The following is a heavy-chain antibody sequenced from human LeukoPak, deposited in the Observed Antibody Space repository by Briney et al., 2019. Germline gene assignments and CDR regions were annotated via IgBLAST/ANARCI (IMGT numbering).Heavy chain of an antibody. J-gene: IGHJ4*02. V-gene: IGHV5-51*01. CDR2: IYPGDSDT. CDR3: ARSTYYYDSSGYYPDRSFDY. CDR1: GYSFTSYW. D-gene: IGHD3-22*01. Sequence: GESLKISCKGSGYSFTSYWIGWVRQMPGKGLEWMGFIYPGDSDTRYSPSFQGQVTISADKSISTAYLQWSSLKASDTAMYYCARSTYYYDSSGYYPDRSFDYWGQGTLVTVSS.